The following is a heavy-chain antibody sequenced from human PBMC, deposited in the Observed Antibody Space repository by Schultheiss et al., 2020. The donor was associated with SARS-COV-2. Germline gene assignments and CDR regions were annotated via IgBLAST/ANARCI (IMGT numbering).Heavy chain of an antibody. Sequence: SCAASGFTFSSYEMNWVRQAPGKGLEWVSYISSRGSTKYYADSVKGRFTISRDNAKNSLYLEMNSLRAEDTAVYYCARENYYDSTLVDYWGQGTLVTVSS. CDR3: ARENYYDSTLVDY. D-gene: IGHD3-22*01. CDR1: GFTFSSYE. J-gene: IGHJ4*02. V-gene: IGHV3-48*03. CDR2: ISSRGSTK.